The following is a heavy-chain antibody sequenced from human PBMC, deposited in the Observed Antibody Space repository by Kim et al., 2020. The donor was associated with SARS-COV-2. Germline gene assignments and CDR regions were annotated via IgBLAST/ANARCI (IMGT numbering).Heavy chain of an antibody. Sequence: GGSLRLSCAASGFTFSSYAMSWVRQAPGKGLEWVSAISGSGGSTYYADSVKGRFTISRDNSKNTLYLQMNSLRAEDTAVYYCAKDYCSGGSCYSFDYWGQGILVTVSS. V-gene: IGHV3-23*01. J-gene: IGHJ4*02. D-gene: IGHD2-15*01. CDR1: GFTFSSYA. CDR2: ISGSGGST. CDR3: AKDYCSGGSCYSFDY.